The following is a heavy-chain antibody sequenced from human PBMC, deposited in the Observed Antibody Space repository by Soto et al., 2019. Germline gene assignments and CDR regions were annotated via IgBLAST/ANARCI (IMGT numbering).Heavy chain of an antibody. CDR3: ARGRGWVDP. V-gene: IGHV4-59*01. Sequence: SETLSLTCTVSGGSITSYYWSWIRQPPGKGLEWIGYMYYSGSTNYNPSLKGRVTISVDTSKNQFSLKLSSVTAADTAVYYCARGRGWVDPWGQGTLVTVS. CDR1: GGSITSYY. CDR2: MYYSGST. J-gene: IGHJ5*02.